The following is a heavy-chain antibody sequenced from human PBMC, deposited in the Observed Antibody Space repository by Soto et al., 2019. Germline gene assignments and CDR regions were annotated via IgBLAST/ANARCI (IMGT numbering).Heavy chain of an antibody. CDR3: EGDLMIVTGNARHI. Sequence: QVHLVESGGGVVRPGRSLRLSCAASGFTFNTYGMHWVRQAPGKGLEWVAVISFDGSNKNYADSVKGRFTISRDNSKNTLYVQMNDRSPGDTAVYYWEGDLMIVTGNARHIWSQCTTVTVSS. CDR2: ISFDGSNK. J-gene: IGHJ3*02. D-gene: IGHD3-16*01. CDR1: GFTFNTYG. V-gene: IGHV3-30*03.